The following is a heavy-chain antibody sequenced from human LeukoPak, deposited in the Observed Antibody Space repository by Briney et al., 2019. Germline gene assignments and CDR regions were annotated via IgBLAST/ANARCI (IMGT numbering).Heavy chain of an antibody. CDR3: ARGTAARLRWFDP. CDR1: GGSISSYY. CDR2: IYTSGST. J-gene: IGHJ5*02. V-gene: IGHV4-4*09. D-gene: IGHD6-6*01. Sequence: SETLSLTCTVSGGSISSYYWSWIRQPPGKGLEWIGYIYTSGSTNYNPSLKSRVTISVDTSKNQFSLKLSSVTAADTAVYYCARGTAARLRWFDPWGQGTLVTVSS.